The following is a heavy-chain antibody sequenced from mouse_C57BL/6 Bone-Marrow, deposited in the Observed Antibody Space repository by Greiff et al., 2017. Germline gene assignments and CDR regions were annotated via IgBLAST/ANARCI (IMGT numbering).Heavy chain of an antibody. V-gene: IGHV1-74*01. CDR2: IHPSGSDT. J-gene: IGHJ3*01. D-gene: IGHD1-1*01. CDR1: GYTFTSYW. CDR3: AISHYYGSSYGFAY. Sequence: QVQLQQSGAELVKPGASVKVSCKASGYTFTSYWMHWVKQRPGQGLEWIGRIHPSGSDTNYNQKFKGKATLTVDKSSSTAYMQLSSLTSEDSAVYYCAISHYYGSSYGFAYWGQGTLVTVSA.